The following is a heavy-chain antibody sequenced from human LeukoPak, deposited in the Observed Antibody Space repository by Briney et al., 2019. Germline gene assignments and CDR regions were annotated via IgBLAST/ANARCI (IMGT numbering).Heavy chain of an antibody. J-gene: IGHJ6*03. D-gene: IGHD1-14*01. CDR2: IYYSGST. Sequence: SETLSLTCTVSGGSLSSSSYYWGWIRQPPGKGLEWIGSIYYSGSTYYNPSLKSRVTISVDTSKNQFSLKLSSVTAADTAVYYCGRTVYSYYYYYMDVWGKGTTVTVSS. V-gene: IGHV4-39*01. CDR3: GRTVYSYYYYYMDV. CDR1: GGSLSSSSYY.